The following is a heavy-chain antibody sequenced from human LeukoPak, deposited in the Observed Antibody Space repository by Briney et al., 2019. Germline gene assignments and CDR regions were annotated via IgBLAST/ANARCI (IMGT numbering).Heavy chain of an antibody. J-gene: IGHJ4*02. CDR3: ARDQGSSWYTDY. CDR1: GFTFSSYG. Sequence: QAGGSLRLSCAASGFTFSSYGMHWVRQAPGKGLQWGSYISSSSTTIHYADSVKGRFTISRDNAKNSLYLQMNSLRAEDTAVYYCARDQGSSWYTDYWGQGTLVTVSS. V-gene: IGHV3-48*04. CDR2: ISSSSTTI. D-gene: IGHD6-13*01.